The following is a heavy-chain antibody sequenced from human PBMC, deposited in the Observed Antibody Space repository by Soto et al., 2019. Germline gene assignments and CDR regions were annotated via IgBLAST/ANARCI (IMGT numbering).Heavy chain of an antibody. J-gene: IGHJ4*02. Sequence: QVQLVESGGGVVQPGRSLRLSCAASGFTFSSYGMHWVRQAPGKGLEWVAVISYDGSNNYYAVSVKDRFTISRDHSKNTLYLQTNSLRAEDRAVYYCEKVPHGSGRSWGRRTLVTVSS. CDR1: GFTFSSYG. D-gene: IGHD3-10*01. V-gene: IGHV3-30*18. CDR2: ISYDGSNN. CDR3: EKVPHGSGRS.